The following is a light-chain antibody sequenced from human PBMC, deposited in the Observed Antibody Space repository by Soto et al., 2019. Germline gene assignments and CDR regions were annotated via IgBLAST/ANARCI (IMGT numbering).Light chain of an antibody. CDR1: QSISSW. J-gene: IGKJ2*01. CDR3: QQYNSYPYT. CDR2: KAS. Sequence: DIQMTQSPSTLSASVGDRVTITCRASQSISSWLAWYQQKPGKAPKLLIYKASMLESGVPSRFSVSGSGTESNFAISTLQTDDVANYYCQQYNSYPYTFGQGTKLEIK. V-gene: IGKV1-5*03.